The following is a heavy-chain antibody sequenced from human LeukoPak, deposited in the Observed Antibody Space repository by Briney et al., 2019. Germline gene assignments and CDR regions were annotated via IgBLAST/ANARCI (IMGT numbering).Heavy chain of an antibody. D-gene: IGHD2-21*02. J-gene: IGHJ6*02. Sequence: PNSGNTGYAQKFQGWVTMTRDTSISTAYMELSRLRSDDTAVYYCARGLGGDRYYYYGMDVWGQGTTVTVSS. CDR2: PNSGNT. V-gene: IGHV1-2*04. CDR3: ARGLGGDRYYYYGMDV.